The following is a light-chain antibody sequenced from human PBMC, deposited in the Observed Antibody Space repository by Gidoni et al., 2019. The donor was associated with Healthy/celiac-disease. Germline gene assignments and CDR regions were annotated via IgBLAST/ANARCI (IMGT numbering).Light chain of an antibody. V-gene: IGKV1-33*01. Sequence: DIQMTQSPSSLSASVGDRVTITCQASQDISNYLNWYQQKPGKAPKLLIYEASNLETGVPSRFSGSGSGTDFTFTISSLQPEVIATYYCQQYDNLPLTFGPGTKVEIK. CDR3: QQYDNLPLT. CDR1: QDISNY. J-gene: IGKJ3*01. CDR2: EAS.